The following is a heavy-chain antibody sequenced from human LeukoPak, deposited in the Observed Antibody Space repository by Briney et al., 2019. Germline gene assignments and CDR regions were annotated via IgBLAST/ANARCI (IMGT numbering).Heavy chain of an antibody. CDR3: ARSVIPSAHHYYFYMDV. J-gene: IGHJ6*03. CDR1: GYSFSNNH. CDR2: INTYSGYT. D-gene: IGHD2-2*01. Sequence: ASVKVSCKASGYSFSNNHIHWVRQAPGQGLEWMGWINTYSGYTNYAQSFQGRVTLTTDTSTSTANMELRSLRSDDTAVYYCARSVIPSAHHYYFYMDVWGEGSTVTVSS. V-gene: IGHV1-18*01.